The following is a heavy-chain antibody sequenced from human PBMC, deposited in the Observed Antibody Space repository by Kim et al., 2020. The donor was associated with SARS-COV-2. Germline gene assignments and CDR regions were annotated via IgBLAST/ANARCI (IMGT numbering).Heavy chain of an antibody. J-gene: IGHJ4*02. Sequence: SETLSLTCTVSGGSISSSSYYWGWIRQPPGKGLEWIGSIYYSGSTYYNPSLKSRVTISVDTSKNQFSLKLSSVTAADTAVYYCARDVAGDYYDSSGYSDYWGQGTLVTVSS. V-gene: IGHV4-39*07. CDR1: GGSISSSSYY. D-gene: IGHD3-22*01. CDR2: IYYSGST. CDR3: ARDVAGDYYDSSGYSDY.